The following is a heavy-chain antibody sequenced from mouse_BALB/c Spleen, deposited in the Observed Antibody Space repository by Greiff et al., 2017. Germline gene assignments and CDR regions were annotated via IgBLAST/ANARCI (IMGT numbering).Heavy chain of an antibody. Sequence: VQLQESGPGLVAPSQSLSITCTVSGFSLTSYGVHWVRQPPGKGLEWLGVIWAGGSTNYNSALMSGLSISKDNSKSQVFLKMNSLQTDDTAMYYCARDSGNHFAYWGQGTLVTVSA. V-gene: IGHV2-9*02. CDR2: IWAGGST. CDR3: ARDSGNHFAY. CDR1: GFSLTSYG. J-gene: IGHJ3*01. D-gene: IGHD2-1*01.